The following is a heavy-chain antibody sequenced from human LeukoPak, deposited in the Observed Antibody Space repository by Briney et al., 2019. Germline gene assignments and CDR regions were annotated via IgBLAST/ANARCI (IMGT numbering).Heavy chain of an antibody. Sequence: GGSLRLSCAASGSGFSFSNAWMTWVRQAPGKGLEWVGRINSKGDGGTTDYAAPVKGRFTMSRDDSQSTLYLQMNSLKVEDTAIYYCSTDWYDYWGQGTLVTVSS. V-gene: IGHV3-15*01. CDR1: GSGFSFSNAW. D-gene: IGHD6-13*01. J-gene: IGHJ4*02. CDR3: STDWYDY. CDR2: INSKGDGGTT.